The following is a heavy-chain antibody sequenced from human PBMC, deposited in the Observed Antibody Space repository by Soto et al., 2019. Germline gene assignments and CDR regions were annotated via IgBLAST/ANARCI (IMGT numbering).Heavy chain of an antibody. CDR2: ISGSGGST. J-gene: IGHJ3*02. CDR3: ARGKNSCDILTGYYNDAFDI. CDR1: GFTFSSYA. Sequence: GGSLRLSCAASGFTFSSYAMSWVRQAPGKGLEWVSAISGSGGSTYYADSVKGQFTISRDNSKNTLYLQMNSLRTEDTAVYYCARGKNSCDILTGYYNDAFDIWGQGTMVTVSS. D-gene: IGHD3-9*01. V-gene: IGHV3-23*01.